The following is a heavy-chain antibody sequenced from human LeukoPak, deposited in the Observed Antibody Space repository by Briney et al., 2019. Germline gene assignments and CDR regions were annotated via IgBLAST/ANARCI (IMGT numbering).Heavy chain of an antibody. CDR1: GFTFSDYY. CDR3: ASENHLSGYDLGSWYY. V-gene: IGHV3-11*01. CDR2: ISSSGSTI. J-gene: IGHJ4*02. Sequence: GGSLRLSCAASGFTFSDYYMSWIRQAPGKGLEWVSYISSSGSTIYYADSVKGRFTISRDNAKNSLYLQMNSLRAEDTAVYYCASENHLSGYDLGSWYYWGQGTLVTVSS. D-gene: IGHD5-12*01.